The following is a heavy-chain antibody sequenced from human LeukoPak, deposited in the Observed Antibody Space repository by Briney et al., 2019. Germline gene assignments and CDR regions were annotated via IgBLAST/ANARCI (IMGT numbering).Heavy chain of an antibody. Sequence: SETLSLTCTVSGGSISSYYWSWLRQPPGKGLKWIGYTYYSGSTNYNPSLKSRVTISVDTSKNQFSLKLSSVTAADTAVYYCARGLNWFDPWGQGTLVTVSS. CDR3: ARGLNWFDP. CDR1: GGSISSYY. CDR2: TYYSGST. V-gene: IGHV4-59*01. J-gene: IGHJ5*02.